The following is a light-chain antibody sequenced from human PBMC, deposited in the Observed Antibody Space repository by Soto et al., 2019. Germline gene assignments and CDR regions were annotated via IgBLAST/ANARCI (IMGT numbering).Light chain of an antibody. Sequence: DIQMTQSPSSLSASVGDRVTITCRASQSISSYLNWYQQKPGKAPKLLIYAASSLQSGVPSRFSGGGSGTDFTLTISSLQPEDFATYYCQQSCSTLWTFGQGTKVEIK. CDR1: QSISSY. J-gene: IGKJ1*01. CDR2: AAS. V-gene: IGKV1-39*01. CDR3: QQSCSTLWT.